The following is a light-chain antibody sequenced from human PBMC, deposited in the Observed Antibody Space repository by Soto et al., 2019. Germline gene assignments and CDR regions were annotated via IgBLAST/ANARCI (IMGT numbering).Light chain of an antibody. J-gene: IGKJ5*01. CDR2: RAS. CDR3: QQYNNWSIT. CDR1: QSVSSN. Sequence: DIRMTQSTATLSWSPGGRATLSCRASQSVSSNLAWYQQKPGQAPRLLIQRASTRATGIPARFSGSGSGTEFTLTFSSLQSEDFAVYYCQQYNNWSITFGQGTRLEIK. V-gene: IGKV3-15*01.